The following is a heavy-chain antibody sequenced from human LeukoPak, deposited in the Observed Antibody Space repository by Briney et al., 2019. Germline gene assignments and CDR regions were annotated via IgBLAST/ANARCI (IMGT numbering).Heavy chain of an antibody. J-gene: IGHJ4*02. CDR2: IYSGGST. CDR1: GFTFSNAW. Sequence: PGGSLRLSCAASGFTFSNAWMSWVRQAPGKGLEWVSVIYSGGSTYYADSVKGRFTISRDNSKNTLYLQMNSLRAEDTAVYYCARVMAGRGYSYGPFDYWGQGTLVTVSS. V-gene: IGHV3-66*01. D-gene: IGHD5-18*01. CDR3: ARVMAGRGYSYGPFDY.